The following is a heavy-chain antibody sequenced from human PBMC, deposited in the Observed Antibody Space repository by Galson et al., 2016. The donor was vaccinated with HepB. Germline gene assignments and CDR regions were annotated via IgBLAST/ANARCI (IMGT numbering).Heavy chain of an antibody. CDR3: ARERKNHGYVDY. J-gene: IGHJ4*02. D-gene: IGHD5-24*01. CDR2: ISRSSSPI. V-gene: IGHV3-11*04. Sequence: SLRLSCAASGFTFSDYNMIWVRQAPGMGLDWVSYISRSSSPIYYADSVKGRFTISRDNAKNSLYLQMNSLRDEDTAVYYCARERKNHGYVDYWGQGTLVAVSS. CDR1: GFTFSDYN.